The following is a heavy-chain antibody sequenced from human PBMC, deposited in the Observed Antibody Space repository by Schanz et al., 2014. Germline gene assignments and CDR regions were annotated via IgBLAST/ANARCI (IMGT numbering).Heavy chain of an antibody. V-gene: IGHV3-23*01. CDR2: ISGSGGST. CDR3: TTDNGHFAIDF. CDR1: GFTFSSYA. Sequence: EVQLLESGGGLVQPGGSLRLSCAASGFTFSSYAMTWARQAPGKGLEWVSAISGSGGSTYYADSVKGRFTISRDNSKNTLYLQMNSLRAEDTAVYYCTTDNGHFAIDFWGQGTMVTVSS. D-gene: IGHD2-8*01. J-gene: IGHJ3*01.